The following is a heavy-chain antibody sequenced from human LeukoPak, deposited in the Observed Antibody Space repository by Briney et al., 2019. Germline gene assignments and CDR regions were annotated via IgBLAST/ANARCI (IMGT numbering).Heavy chain of an antibody. J-gene: IGHJ4*02. V-gene: IGHV4-39*01. D-gene: IGHD6-19*01. Sequence: ASETLSLACTVSGGFISSSSYYWGWIRQPPGKGLEWIGRIYYSGSTYYNPSLKSRVTISVDTSKNQFSLKLSSVTAADTAVYYCARHAVYAGSGWSFDYWGKGTLVTVSS. CDR3: ARHAVYAGSGWSFDY. CDR2: IYYSGST. CDR1: GGFISSSSYY.